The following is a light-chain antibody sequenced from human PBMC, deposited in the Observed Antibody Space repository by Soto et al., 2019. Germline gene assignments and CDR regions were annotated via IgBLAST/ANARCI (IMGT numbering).Light chain of an antibody. CDR1: QSVGTS. J-gene: IGKJ1*01. V-gene: IGKV3-11*01. Sequence: DIVLTQSPATLSLSPGDRATLSCRASQSVGTSLAWYKQQPGQAPRLLIHDAAYRASGIPERFSGSGSGTAFSLSISSLEPDDFAVYYCQHRSSWPRPFGRGTKVEV. CDR2: DAA. CDR3: QHRSSWPRP.